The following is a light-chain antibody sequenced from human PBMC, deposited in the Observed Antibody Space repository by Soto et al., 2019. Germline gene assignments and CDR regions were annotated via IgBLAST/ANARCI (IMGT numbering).Light chain of an antibody. CDR3: QQRRYLVT. CDR1: QSVSSF. Sequence: EIVLTQSPATLSLSPGESATLSCRASQSVSSFLAWYQQKPGQAPRLLIYDASNRATGIPARFSGSGSGTDFTLTISSLEPEDFEVDYCQQRRYLVTFGQGTKVEIE. J-gene: IGKJ1*01. V-gene: IGKV3-11*01. CDR2: DAS.